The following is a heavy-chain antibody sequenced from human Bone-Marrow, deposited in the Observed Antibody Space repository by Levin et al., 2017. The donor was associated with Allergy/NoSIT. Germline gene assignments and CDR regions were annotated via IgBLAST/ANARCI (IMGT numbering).Heavy chain of an antibody. CDR1: GYSFINYG. Sequence: PLASVKVSCKASGYSFINYGINWLRQAPGQGPEWMGWISAQNGDTDYAQKFQGRLTLTADTSTNTAYMELKSLRSDDTAVYWCAREGQEQGLVRKSRLGYYHLDVWGKGTSVIVSS. CDR2: ISAQNGDT. D-gene: IGHD6-19*01. J-gene: IGHJ6*03. V-gene: IGHV1-18*01. CDR3: AREGQEQGLVRKSRLGYYHLDV.